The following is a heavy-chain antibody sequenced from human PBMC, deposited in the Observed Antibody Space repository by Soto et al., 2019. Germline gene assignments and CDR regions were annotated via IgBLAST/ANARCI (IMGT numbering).Heavy chain of an antibody. CDR2: ISGSGGST. D-gene: IGHD3-3*01. CDR3: AKDPPSFGVVSHDAFDI. V-gene: IGHV3-23*01. CDR1: GFTFSSYA. J-gene: IGHJ3*02. Sequence: EVQLLESGGGLVQPGGSLRLSCAASGFTFSSYAMSWVRQAPGKGLEWVSAISGSGGSTYYADSVKGRFTISRDNSKNTLYLQMNSLRAEDTAVYYCAKDPPSFGVVSHDAFDIWGQGTMVTVSS.